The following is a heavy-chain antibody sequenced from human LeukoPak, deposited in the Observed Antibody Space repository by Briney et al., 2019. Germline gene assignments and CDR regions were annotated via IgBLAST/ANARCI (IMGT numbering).Heavy chain of an antibody. Sequence: TSSETLSLTCTVSGDSIRSGSYYWGWLRQPPGKGLAWIGSISSTGSTHYNPSPKSRVTVSVDTSINSFSLKLTSMTAADTAVYYCARDLWSTGAGVFDFWGQGALVTVSA. D-gene: IGHD2-21*01. CDR3: ARDLWSTGAGVFDF. CDR2: ISSTGST. J-gene: IGHJ4*02. CDR1: GDSIRSGSYY. V-gene: IGHV4-39*02.